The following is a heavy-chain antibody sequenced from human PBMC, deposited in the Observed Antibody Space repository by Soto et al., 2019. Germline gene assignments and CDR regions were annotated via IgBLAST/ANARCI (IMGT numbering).Heavy chain of an antibody. J-gene: IGHJ5*02. CDR3: ARDRTWGANWFDP. CDR1: GGSISSDGYS. D-gene: IGHD3-16*01. CDR2: IYHTGTT. Sequence: QLQLQESGSGLVKPSQTLSLTCAVSGGSISSDGYSWSWIRQPPGKGLEWIGYIYHTGTTYYNPSLESRVTISVDRSKNQFSLKLRSVTTADTALYYCARDRTWGANWFDPWGQGTLVTVSS. V-gene: IGHV4-30-2*01.